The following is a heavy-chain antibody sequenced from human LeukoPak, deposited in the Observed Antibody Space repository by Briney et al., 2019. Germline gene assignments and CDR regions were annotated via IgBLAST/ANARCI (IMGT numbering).Heavy chain of an antibody. D-gene: IGHD1-26*01. CDR3: ARDSFSGSYDY. V-gene: IGHV3-48*04. J-gene: IGHJ4*02. CDR2: ISSSGSTI. Sequence: GGSLRLSCAASGFTFSSYWMNWVRQAPGKGLEWVSYISSSGSTIYYADSVKGRFTISRDNAKNSLYLQMNSLRAEDTAVYYCARDSFSGSYDYWGQGTLVTVSS. CDR1: GFTFSSYW.